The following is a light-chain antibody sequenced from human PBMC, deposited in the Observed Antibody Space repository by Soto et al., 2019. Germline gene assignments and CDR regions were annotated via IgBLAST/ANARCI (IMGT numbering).Light chain of an antibody. CDR1: SSNIGNNY. CDR2: DNN. CDR3: GTWDSSLSAWV. Sequence: QSVLTQPPSVSAAPGQKVTISCSGSSSNIGNNYVSWYQQLPGTAPKLLIYDNNKRPSGIPDRFSGSKSGTSATLGITGLQTGDEADYYCGTWDSSLSAWVFGTGTKVPVL. V-gene: IGLV1-51*01. J-gene: IGLJ1*01.